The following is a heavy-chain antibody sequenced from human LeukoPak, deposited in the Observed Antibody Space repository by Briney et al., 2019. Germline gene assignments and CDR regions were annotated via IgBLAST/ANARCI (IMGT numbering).Heavy chain of an antibody. J-gene: IGHJ4*02. CDR1: GFTFSSYG. CDR3: ARRVQYYFDY. D-gene: IGHD4-11*01. Sequence: PGGSLRLSCAASGFTFSSYGMHWVRQAPGKGLEWVAFIRYDGSNKYYADSVKGRFTISRDNSKNTLYLHMNSLRAEDTAVYYCARRVQYYFDYWGQGTLVTVSS. V-gene: IGHV3-30*02. CDR2: IRYDGSNK.